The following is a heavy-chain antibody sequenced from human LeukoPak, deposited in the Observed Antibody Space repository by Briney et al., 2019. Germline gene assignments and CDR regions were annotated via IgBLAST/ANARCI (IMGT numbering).Heavy chain of an antibody. CDR3: TRAQTTVAGTSNDY. V-gene: IGHV3-49*03. CDR2: IRSKAYGGTT. CDR1: GFTFGDYA. Sequence: GGSLRLSCTASGFTFGDYAMSWFRQAPGKGLEWVGFIRSKAYGGTTEYAASVKGRFTISRDDSKSIAYLQMNSLKTEDTAVYYCTRAQTTVAGTSNDYWGQGTLVTVSS. D-gene: IGHD6-19*01. J-gene: IGHJ4*02.